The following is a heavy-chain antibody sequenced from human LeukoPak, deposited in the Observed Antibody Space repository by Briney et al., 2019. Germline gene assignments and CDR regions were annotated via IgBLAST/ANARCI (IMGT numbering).Heavy chain of an antibody. CDR3: ARGKYCFDP. Sequence: PGGSLRLSCAASGFTFSSYWMSWVRQAPGKGLEWVANIKQDGSEKYSEDSVKGRFTISRDNAKNSLYLQMNSLSTEDTPMYYCARGKYCFDPWGQGTLVTVSS. CDR1: GFTFSSYW. V-gene: IGHV3-7*03. J-gene: IGHJ5*02. CDR2: IKQDGSEK.